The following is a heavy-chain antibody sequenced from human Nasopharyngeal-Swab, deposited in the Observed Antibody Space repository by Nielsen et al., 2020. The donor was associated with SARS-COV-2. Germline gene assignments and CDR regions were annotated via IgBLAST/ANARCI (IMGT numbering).Heavy chain of an antibody. CDR3: VSAGSIEY. J-gene: IGHJ4*02. Sequence: GGSLRLCCVAPGFTYKYGMNWVRQAPGKGLEWVSVIWYDGSKKFYAEYVKGRFSISRDESKNTVYLQMSSLRVEDTAVYYCVSAGSIEYWGPGTLVTVSS. CDR2: IWYDGSKK. D-gene: IGHD3-10*01. V-gene: IGHV3-33*01. CDR1: GFTYKYG.